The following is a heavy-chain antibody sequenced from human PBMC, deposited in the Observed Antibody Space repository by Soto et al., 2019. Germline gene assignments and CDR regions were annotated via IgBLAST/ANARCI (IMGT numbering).Heavy chain of an antibody. V-gene: IGHV3-23*01. CDR1: GFTFSSYA. CDR2: ISGSGGST. Sequence: EVQLLESGGGLVQPGGSLRLSCAASGFTFSSYAMSWVRQAPGKGLEWVSAISGSGGSTYYADSVKGRFTISRDNSKNTLYLKMNSLRAEDTAVYYCAKDGGAGSYSMYWGQGTLVTVSS. J-gene: IGHJ4*02. CDR3: AKDGGAGSYSMY. D-gene: IGHD1-26*01.